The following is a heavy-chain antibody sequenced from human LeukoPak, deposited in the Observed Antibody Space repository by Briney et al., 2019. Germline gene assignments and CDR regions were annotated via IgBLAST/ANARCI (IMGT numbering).Heavy chain of an antibody. Sequence: ASVKVSCKASGYTFTGYYMHWVRQAPGQGLEWMGWINPNSGGTNYAQKFRGRVTMTRDTSISTAYMELSRLRSDDTAVYYCAREGGYCSSTSCPPSYSAWGQGTLVTVSS. V-gene: IGHV1-2*02. CDR1: GYTFTGYY. CDR2: INPNSGGT. CDR3: AREGGYCSSTSCPPSYSA. D-gene: IGHD2-2*01. J-gene: IGHJ4*02.